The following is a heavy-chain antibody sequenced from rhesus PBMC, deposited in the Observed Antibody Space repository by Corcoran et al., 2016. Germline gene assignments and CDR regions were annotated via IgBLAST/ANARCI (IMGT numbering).Heavy chain of an antibody. V-gene: IGHV4-160*01. Sequence: QVQLQESGPGLVKPSETLSLTCAVSGDSFSSYWWGWIRPPPGKGLEWIGSMYGSSGNTAYNPSLKSRATISRDTSKNQFSLKVRSVTAADTAEYYCARDSAGGGGFDFWGQGVLVTVSS. CDR1: GDSFSSYW. D-gene: IGHD1-1*01. J-gene: IGHJ4*01. CDR2: MYGSSGNT. CDR3: ARDSAGGGGFDF.